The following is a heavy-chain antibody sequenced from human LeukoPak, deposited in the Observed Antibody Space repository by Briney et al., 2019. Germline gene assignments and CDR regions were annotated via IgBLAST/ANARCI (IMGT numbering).Heavy chain of an antibody. CDR2: IYYSGST. D-gene: IGHD3-16*02. Sequence: SETLSLTCTVSGGPISSSSYYWGWIRQPPGKGLEWIGSIYYSGSTYYNPSLKSRVTISVDTSKNQFSLKLSSVTAADTAVYYCATAGGDYVWGSYRAPFDYWGQGTLVTVSS. J-gene: IGHJ4*02. CDR1: GGPISSSSYY. V-gene: IGHV4-39*01. CDR3: ATAGGDYVWGSYRAPFDY.